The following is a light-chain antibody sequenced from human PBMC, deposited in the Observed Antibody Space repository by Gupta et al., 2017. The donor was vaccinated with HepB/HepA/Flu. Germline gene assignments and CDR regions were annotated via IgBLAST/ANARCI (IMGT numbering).Light chain of an antibody. Sequence: DVQLTQSPAFLSASVGDRVTVTCRASQGIASYLAWYQQKPGKAPKLLIYDASTVKSGVPSRFSGSGSGAEFTLTISSLQPEDFATYSCQQLNYSPRTFGQGTKVEIK. CDR1: QGIASY. CDR2: DAS. CDR3: QQLNYSPRT. J-gene: IGKJ1*01. V-gene: IGKV1-9*01.